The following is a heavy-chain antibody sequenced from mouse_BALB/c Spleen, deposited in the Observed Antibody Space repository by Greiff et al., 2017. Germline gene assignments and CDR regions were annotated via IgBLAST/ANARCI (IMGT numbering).Heavy chain of an antibody. CDR3: ARERGVRYYAMDY. V-gene: IGHV2-9*02. CDR2: IWAGGST. D-gene: IGHD2-14*01. CDR1: GFSLTSYG. J-gene: IGHJ4*01. Sequence: VQRVESGPGLVAPSQSLSITCTVSGFSLTSYGVHWVRQPPGKGLEWLGVIWAGGSTNYNSALMSRLSISKDNSKSQVFLKMNSLQTDDTAMYYCARERGVRYYAMDYWGQGTSVTVSS.